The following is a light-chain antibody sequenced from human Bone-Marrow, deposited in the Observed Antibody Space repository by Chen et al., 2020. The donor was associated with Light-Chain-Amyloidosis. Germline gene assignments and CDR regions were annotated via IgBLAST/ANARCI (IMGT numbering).Light chain of an antibody. J-gene: IGLJ3*02. V-gene: IGLV3-21*02. CDR3: QVWDGSSDRQV. CDR1: NIGTTS. Sequence: SYVLTQPSSVPAAPGQTATIVCGGNNIGTTSVHWYQQTPGQAPLLGVYDDSDRPSGFPERLSGSNAGNTATLTICRVGAVDEADYYCQVWDGSSDRQVFGGGTKLTV. CDR2: DDS.